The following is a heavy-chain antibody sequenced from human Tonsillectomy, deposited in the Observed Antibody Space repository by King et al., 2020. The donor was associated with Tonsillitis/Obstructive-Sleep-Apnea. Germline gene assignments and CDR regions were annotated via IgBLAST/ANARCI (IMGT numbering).Heavy chain of an antibody. D-gene: IGHD4-23*01. J-gene: IGHJ4*02. Sequence: VQLVESGGGLVQPGRSLRLSCAASGFTFDDYAMHWVRQAPGRGLEWVAGISWNRGSIRYADSVKGRFTISRDNAKKSLYLQMNSLRAEDTAFYYCAKDGDRCGNLAYFYYWGKGTLVTVSS. CDR3: AKDGDRCGNLAYFYY. CDR2: ISWNRGSI. CDR1: GFTFDDYA. V-gene: IGHV3-9*01.